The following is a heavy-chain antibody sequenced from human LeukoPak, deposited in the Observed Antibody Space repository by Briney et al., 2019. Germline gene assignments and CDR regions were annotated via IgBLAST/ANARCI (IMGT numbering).Heavy chain of an antibody. CDR1: GFTFSNYW. CDR3: ARDKYCSDGNCDGGSKFDY. Sequence: GGSLRLSCAASGFTFSNYWMSWVRQAPGKGLERVANIKEDGSEKNYVDSVKGRFTISRDNAKSSVYLQMNSLRAEDTGVYYCARDKYCSDGNCDGGSKFDYWGQGTLVTVSS. V-gene: IGHV3-7*01. J-gene: IGHJ4*02. D-gene: IGHD2-15*01. CDR2: IKEDGSEK.